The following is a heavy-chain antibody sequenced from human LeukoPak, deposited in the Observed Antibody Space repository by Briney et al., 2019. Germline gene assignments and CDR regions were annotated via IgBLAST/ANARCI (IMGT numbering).Heavy chain of an antibody. CDR3: AKVTVCFGCYFDF. J-gene: IGHJ4*02. D-gene: IGHD3-16*01. CDR1: GYTFSSHG. CDR2: INGAGDNT. Sequence: GGSLRLSCSASGYTFSSHGLTWVRQAPGKGLEWVSTINGAGDNTRYAETAKGRFAISRDNSKNTLYLHMSDLRAEDTAIYYCAKVTVCFGCYFDFWGQGTPVTVSS. V-gene: IGHV3-23*01.